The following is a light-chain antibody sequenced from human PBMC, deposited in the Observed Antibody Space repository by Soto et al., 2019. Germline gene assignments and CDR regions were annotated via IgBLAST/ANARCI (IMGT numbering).Light chain of an antibody. CDR1: SSDISGYNY. Sequence: QSALTQPRSVSGSPGQSVTISCTGTSSDISGYNYVSWYQHHPGKAPKLMIYDVSKRPSGVPDRFSGSKSGSTASLTISGLQAEDEADYYCCSYAGNYNVLFGGGTKLTVL. CDR2: DVS. V-gene: IGLV2-11*01. CDR3: CSYAGNYNVL. J-gene: IGLJ2*01.